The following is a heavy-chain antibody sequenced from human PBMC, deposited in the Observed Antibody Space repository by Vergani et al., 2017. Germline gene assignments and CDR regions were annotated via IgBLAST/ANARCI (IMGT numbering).Heavy chain of an antibody. J-gene: IGHJ4*02. CDR2: IDPNSVDT. CDR1: GYPFTSYY. D-gene: IGHD6-19*01. V-gene: IGHV1-2*06. Sequence: QVQLVQSGAEVKKPGASVKVSCKASGYPFTSYYMHWVRQAPGQGLDWLGRIDPNSVDTRYSQRFQDRVTITRDTSINTAYMELSRLRSDDTAVYYCARGEWLPTFSFDYWSQGTLVTVYS. CDR3: ARGEWLPTFSFDY.